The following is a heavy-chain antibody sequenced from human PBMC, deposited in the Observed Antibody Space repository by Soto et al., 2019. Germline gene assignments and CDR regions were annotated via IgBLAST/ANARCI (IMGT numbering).Heavy chain of an antibody. CDR2: IXXXGTX. Sequence: PXXTLSLTCTGSGGSINNYYCNWVRQPPGXXXXXXXXIXXXGTXXQNXXXXXXXNXXXDXXXNQFSLKLKYVTDADTAVYYCEGDTYGMDVWGQGTTVTVSS. J-gene: IGHJ6*02. CDR3: EGDTYGMDV. V-gene: IGHV4-59*01. CDR1: GGSINNYY.